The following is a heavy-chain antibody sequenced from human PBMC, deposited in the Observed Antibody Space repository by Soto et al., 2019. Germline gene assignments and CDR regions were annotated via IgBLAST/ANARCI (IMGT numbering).Heavy chain of an antibody. CDR3: AKDLTSDSSGHPDAFDI. CDR1: GFTFSDYY. Sequence: LRLSCAASGFTFSDYYMSWIRQAPGKGLEWVSYISSSSSYTNYADSVKGRFTISRDNAKNSLYLQMNSLRAEDTAVYYCAKDLTSDSSGHPDAFDIWGQGTMVTVSS. V-gene: IGHV3-11*05. CDR2: ISSSSSYT. J-gene: IGHJ3*02. D-gene: IGHD3-22*01.